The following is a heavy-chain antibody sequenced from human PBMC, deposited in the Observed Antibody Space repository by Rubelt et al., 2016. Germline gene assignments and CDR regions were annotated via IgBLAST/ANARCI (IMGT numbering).Heavy chain of an antibody. CDR2: INPSVGST. J-gene: IGHJ5*02. Sequence: QVQLVQSGAEVKKPGASVKVSCKASGYTFTSYYMHWVRQAPGQGLEWMGIINPSVGSTSYAEKFQGRGIMTRETSTSTVYMELSSLRSDDTAVYYWASDGYDFWSGGFDPWGQGTLVTVSS. D-gene: IGHD3-3*01. CDR1: GYTFTSYY. CDR3: ASDGYDFWSGGFDP. V-gene: IGHV1-46*01.